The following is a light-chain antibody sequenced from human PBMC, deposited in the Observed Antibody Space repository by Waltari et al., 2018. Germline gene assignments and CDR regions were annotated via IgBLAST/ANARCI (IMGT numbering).Light chain of an antibody. CDR1: QSLLYTSNNKTY. V-gene: IGKV4-1*01. Sequence: DVVMTQSPASLAVALGERATINCKSSQSLLYTSNNKTYLAWYQQKPGQPPKILIYWASIRESGVPDRFSGSGSGTDFTLTISGLQAEDVASYFCLQYLHTPRTFGQGTKVEIK. CDR3: LQYLHTPRT. J-gene: IGKJ1*01. CDR2: WAS.